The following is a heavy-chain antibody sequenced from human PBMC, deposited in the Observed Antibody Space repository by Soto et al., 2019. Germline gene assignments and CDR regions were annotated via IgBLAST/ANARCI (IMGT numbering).Heavy chain of an antibody. J-gene: IGHJ6*02. D-gene: IGHD1-20*01. CDR1: QFTFNIDA. CDR2: MSGSGASI. CDR3: ARDNWNGAYYGLDV. Sequence: EGQLMESGGGLVQPGGSLRLSCVASQFTFNIDAMTWVRQAPGKGLEWVSSMSGSGASIYYADSVKGRFTISRDKSKKTLYLQMNSLRAEDTAVYWCARDNWNGAYYGLDVWGQGTTVTVS. V-gene: IGHV3-23*01.